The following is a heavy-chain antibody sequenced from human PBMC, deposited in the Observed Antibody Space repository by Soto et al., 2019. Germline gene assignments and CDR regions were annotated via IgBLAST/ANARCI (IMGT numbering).Heavy chain of an antibody. CDR3: ASTPKGYFSSTSCVDY. CDR2: IIPILGIE. CDR1: GDTFSSYT. J-gene: IGHJ4*02. D-gene: IGHD2-2*01. Sequence: QVQLVQSGAEVKKPGSSVKVSCKASGDTFSSYTISWVRQAPGQGLEWMGRIIPILGIEYYAQKSQGRVTITADKSTSTAYMELSRLRSEDTAVYYCASTPKGYFSSTSCVDYWVQGTLVTVSS. V-gene: IGHV1-69*02.